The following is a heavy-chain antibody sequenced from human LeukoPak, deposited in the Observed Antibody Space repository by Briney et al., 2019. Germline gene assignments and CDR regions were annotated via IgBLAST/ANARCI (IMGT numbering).Heavy chain of an antibody. V-gene: IGHV3-21*04. CDR3: AKTYRDYFDY. CDR2: ISSSSSYI. J-gene: IGHJ4*02. CDR1: GFTFSSYS. Sequence: PGGSLRLSCAASGFTFSSYSMNWVRQAPGKGLELVSSISSSSSYIYYADSVKGRFTISRDNAKNTVSLQMKRLRAEDTAIYYCAKTYRDYFDYWGLGTLVTVSS. D-gene: IGHD5-18*01.